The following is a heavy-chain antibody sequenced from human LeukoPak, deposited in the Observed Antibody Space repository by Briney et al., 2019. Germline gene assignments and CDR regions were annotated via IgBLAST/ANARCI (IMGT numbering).Heavy chain of an antibody. CDR3: ARAHQSYYDFWSGYPSPYYFDY. V-gene: IGHV4-39*07. D-gene: IGHD3-3*01. CDR2: IYYSGST. CDR1: GGSISSSSYY. Sequence: SETLSLTCTVSGGSISSSSYYWGWIRQPPGKGLEWIGSIYYSGSTYYNPSLKSRVTISVDTSKNQFSLKLSSVTAADTAVYYCARAHQSYYDFWSGYPSPYYFDYWGQGTLVTVSS. J-gene: IGHJ4*02.